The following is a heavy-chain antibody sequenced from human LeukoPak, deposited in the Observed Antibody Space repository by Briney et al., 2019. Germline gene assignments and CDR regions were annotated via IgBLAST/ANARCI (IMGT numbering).Heavy chain of an antibody. J-gene: IGHJ4*02. Sequence: GGSLRLSCAVSGFAFSSLAMHWVRQAPGKGLEWVAFISYDGNNQYYADSVKGRFTISRDNSKNTLYLQMNNLRAEDTAIYYCARDLSAAYDFWGQGILVTVSS. CDR2: ISYDGNNQ. D-gene: IGHD2-21*01. V-gene: IGHV3-30-3*01. CDR3: ARDLSAAYDF. CDR1: GFAFSSLA.